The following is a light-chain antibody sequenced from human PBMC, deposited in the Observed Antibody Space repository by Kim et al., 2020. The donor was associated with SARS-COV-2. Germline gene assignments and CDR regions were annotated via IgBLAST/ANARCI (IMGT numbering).Light chain of an antibody. Sequence: LTQPHSVSESPGKTVTISCTGSSGSIASHYVQWYQQRPGSAPTTVIYEDNQRPSGVPDRFSGSIDSSSNSASLTISGLKTEDEADYYCQSYDSSNLVFGGGTQLTVL. CDR3: QSYDSSNLV. CDR2: EDN. J-gene: IGLJ3*02. CDR1: SGSIASHY. V-gene: IGLV6-57*02.